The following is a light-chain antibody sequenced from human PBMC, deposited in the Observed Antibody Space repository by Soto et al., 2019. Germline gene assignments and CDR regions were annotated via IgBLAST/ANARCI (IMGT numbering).Light chain of an antibody. Sequence: QSALTQPASVSGSPGQSITISCTGTSSDVGSYNLVSWYQQHPGKAPKLMIYEGSKPPSGVSNRFSGSKSGNTASLTISGLQGEDEADYYCCSYAGSSTWVFGGGTKLTVL. CDR2: EGS. CDR3: CSYAGSSTWV. J-gene: IGLJ3*02. V-gene: IGLV2-23*01. CDR1: SSDVGSYNL.